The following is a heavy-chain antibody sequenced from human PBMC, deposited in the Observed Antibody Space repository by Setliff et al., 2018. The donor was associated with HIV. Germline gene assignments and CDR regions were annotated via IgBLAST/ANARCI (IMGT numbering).Heavy chain of an antibody. CDR2: IYHRGST. CDR1: NGPISGDNW. D-gene: IGHD3-22*01. V-gene: IGHV4-4*02. J-gene: IGHJ4*02. CDR3: AVRRYYDSTGYYDY. Sequence: PSETLSLTCTVSNGPISGDNWWSWVRQPPGKGLEWIGEIYHRGSTNYNPSLKSRVTISVDKSKNQFSLKLTSVTAADTAVYYCAVRRYYDSTGYYDYWGQGTLVTVSS.